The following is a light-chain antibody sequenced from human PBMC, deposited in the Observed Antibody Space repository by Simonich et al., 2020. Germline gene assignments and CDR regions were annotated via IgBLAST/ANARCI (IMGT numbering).Light chain of an antibody. CDR3: QQYYSYPRT. CDR2: AAS. J-gene: IGKJ1*01. Sequence: DIQLTQSPSFLSASVGDRVTIPCRASQGISSYLAWYQQKPGKAPKLLLYAASTLQSGVPSSFIGSGSGTEFTLTISSLQSEDFATYYCQQYYSYPRTFGQGTKVEIK. V-gene: IGKV1-9*01. CDR1: QGISSY.